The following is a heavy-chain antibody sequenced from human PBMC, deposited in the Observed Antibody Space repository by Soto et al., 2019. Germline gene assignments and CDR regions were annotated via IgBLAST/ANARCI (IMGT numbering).Heavy chain of an antibody. V-gene: IGHV3-23*01. CDR3: TKDSHWVIISPTHDH. J-gene: IGHJ4*02. CDR1: GFTFRSSP. CDR2: INGGDDSE. Sequence: EVQLWESGGGLVQPGGSLRLSCAVSGFTFRSSPMSWVRRAPGKGLEWVSGINGGDDSEHYVDSVRGRFPITRDNSKNLLLLQMNSLRVEDTAIYLFTKDSHWVIISPTHDHWGQGTQVTVSS. D-gene: IGHD3-16*01.